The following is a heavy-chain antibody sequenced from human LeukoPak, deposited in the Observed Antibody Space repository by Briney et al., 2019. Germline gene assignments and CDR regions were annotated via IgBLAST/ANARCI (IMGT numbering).Heavy chain of an antibody. D-gene: IGHD2-2*01. J-gene: IGHJ6*02. V-gene: IGHV3-23*01. CDR1: GFTFSNCA. CDR2: ISGRGGST. Sequence: GGSLRLSCAASGFTFSNCAMSWVRRAPGKGLEWVSAISGRGGSTYSADSVKGRFTISRDNSKSTLYLQMNSLRAEDTAVYYCAKRSCDDTGCQDPYYYYGMDVWGQGTTVTVSS. CDR3: AKRSCDDTGCQDPYYYYGMDV.